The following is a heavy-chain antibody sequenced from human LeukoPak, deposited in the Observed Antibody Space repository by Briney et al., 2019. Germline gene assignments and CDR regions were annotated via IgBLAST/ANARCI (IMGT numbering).Heavy chain of an antibody. D-gene: IGHD6-25*01. CDR1: GYTFNIYG. CDR3: ARDAADLLDY. Sequence: GASVKVSCTASGYTFNIYGISWVRQAPGQGLEWMGWISPYNGNTNYAQKLQGRVTMTTDTSTSTAYMELSSLRSEDTAVYYCARDAADLLDYWGQGTLVTVSS. J-gene: IGHJ4*02. V-gene: IGHV1-18*01. CDR2: ISPYNGNT.